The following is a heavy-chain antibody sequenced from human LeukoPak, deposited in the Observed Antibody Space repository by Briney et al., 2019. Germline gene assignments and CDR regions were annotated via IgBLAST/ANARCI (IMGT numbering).Heavy chain of an antibody. V-gene: IGHV4-38-2*01. J-gene: IGHJ5*02. CDR2: VYHSGST. Sequence: PSETLSLTCVVSGFSINSGYNWGWIRQPPKKGLEWIGTVYHSGSTYYNPSLESRVTILVDMSENQFSLNLSSVTAADTAVYYCARVRGIFGVVMTNWFDPWGQGTLVTVSS. CDR1: GFSINSGYN. D-gene: IGHD3-3*01. CDR3: ARVRGIFGVVMTNWFDP.